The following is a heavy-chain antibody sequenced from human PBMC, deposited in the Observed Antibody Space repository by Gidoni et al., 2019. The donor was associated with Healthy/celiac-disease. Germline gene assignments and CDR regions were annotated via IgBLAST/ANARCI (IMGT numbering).Heavy chain of an antibody. CDR2: INPNSGGT. Sequence: QVQLVQSGAEVKKPGASVKVSCTASGYTFTGYYMHWVRQAPGQGLEWMGRINPNSGGTNYAQKFQGRVTVTRDTSISTAYMELSRLRSDDTAVYYCARAAYSSGGCDYWGQGTLVTVSS. D-gene: IGHD6-19*01. V-gene: IGHV1-2*06. J-gene: IGHJ4*02. CDR3: ARAAYSSGGCDY. CDR1: GYTFTGYY.